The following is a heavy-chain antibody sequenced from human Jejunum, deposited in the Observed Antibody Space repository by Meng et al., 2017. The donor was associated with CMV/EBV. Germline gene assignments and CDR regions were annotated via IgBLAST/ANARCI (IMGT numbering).Heavy chain of an antibody. CDR3: ARPFGVASAGAFDI. CDR1: RFNVTNNY. CDR2: LYNGGRS. J-gene: IGHJ3*02. Sequence: SRFNVTNNYMNWVRRAAGKGLEWVSPLYNGGRSCCADSVEGRFTISRDNSMNTLYVQMNSLRTEDTAVYYCARPFGVASAGAFDIWGQGTMVTVSS. D-gene: IGHD3-3*01. V-gene: IGHV3-53*05.